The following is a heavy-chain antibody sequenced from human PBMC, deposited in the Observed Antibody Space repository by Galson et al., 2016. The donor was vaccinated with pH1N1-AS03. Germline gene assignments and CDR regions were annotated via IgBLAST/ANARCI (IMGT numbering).Heavy chain of an antibody. CDR2: IYPGNSDS. D-gene: IGHD3-16*01. CDR1: GYRFTNYW. V-gene: IGHV5-51*03. CDR3: ARPRLNYFDN. Sequence: QSGAEVKKPGESLKISCKGSGYRFTNYWIGWVRQMPGKGLEWMGIIYPGNSDSRYNKSFQGQVTISADTSISTVYLQWSSLQALDTAMYYCARPRLNYFDNWGQGTLVTVSS. J-gene: IGHJ4*02.